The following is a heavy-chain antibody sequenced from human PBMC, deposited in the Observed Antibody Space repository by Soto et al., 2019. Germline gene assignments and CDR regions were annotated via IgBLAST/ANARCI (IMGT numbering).Heavy chain of an antibody. CDR1: GYTFTSYD. V-gene: IGHV1-8*01. J-gene: IGHJ5*02. Sequence: ASVKVSCKASGYTFTSYDIHWVRQATGQGLEWMGWMNVNSGDTGYAQKFQGRVTMTRNTSINTAYMELSSLRSEDTAVYYCARPSRYCTTAVCWYVDPWGQGTLVTVSS. D-gene: IGHD2-8*01. CDR2: MNVNSGDT. CDR3: ARPSRYCTTAVCWYVDP.